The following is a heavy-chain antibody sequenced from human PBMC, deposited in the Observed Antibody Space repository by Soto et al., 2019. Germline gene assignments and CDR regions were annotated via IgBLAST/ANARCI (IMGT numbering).Heavy chain of an antibody. J-gene: IGHJ4*02. V-gene: IGHV1-18*01. CDR3: ARDTGNFFDY. CDR1: GYTFTSYT. Sequence: PGASVKVSFKASGYTFTSYTVSWVRQAPGQGLEWVGWIGPSSGNTDSARNLQGRVTMTTDTSTSTAYMELRSLRSDDTAVYYCARDTGNFFDYWGQGTLVTVSS. CDR2: IGPSSGNT.